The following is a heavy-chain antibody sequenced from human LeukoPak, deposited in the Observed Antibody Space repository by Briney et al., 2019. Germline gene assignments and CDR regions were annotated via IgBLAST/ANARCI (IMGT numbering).Heavy chain of an antibody. CDR1: GFIFSNYG. V-gene: IGHV3-23*01. Sequence: GGSLRLSCAASGFIFSNYGMNWVRQAPGKGLEWVAAISASGSATSYADSVRGRFTISRDNSKSTTYLQMNGLRAEDTDVFYCAKDLFLPHFLSCFFCYWGQGIPVTVSS. J-gene: IGHJ4*02. CDR3: AKDLFLPHFLSCFFCY. D-gene: IGHD3-3*02. CDR2: ISASGSAT.